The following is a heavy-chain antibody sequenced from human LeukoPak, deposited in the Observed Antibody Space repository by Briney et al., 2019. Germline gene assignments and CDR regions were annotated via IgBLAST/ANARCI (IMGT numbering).Heavy chain of an antibody. Sequence: SETPPLTCTVSGGSISSYYWSWIRQPPGKGLEWIGYIYYSGSTNYNPSLKSRVTISVDTSKNQFSLKLSSVTAADTAVYYCARDLGGDSGSYGFNWFDPWGQGTLVIVSS. CDR1: GGSISSYY. CDR3: ARDLGGDSGSYGFNWFDP. CDR2: IYYSGST. D-gene: IGHD1-26*01. J-gene: IGHJ5*02. V-gene: IGHV4-59*01.